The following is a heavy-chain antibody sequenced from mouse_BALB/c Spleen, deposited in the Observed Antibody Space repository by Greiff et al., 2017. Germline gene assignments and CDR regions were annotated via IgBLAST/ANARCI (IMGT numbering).Heavy chain of an antibody. CDR3: ASGIRLGYAMDY. D-gene: IGHD1-2*01. J-gene: IGHJ4*01. Sequence: EVHLVESGGGLVKPGGSLKLSCAASGFTFSSYAMSWVRQSPEKRLEWVAEISSGGSYTYYPDTVTGRFTISRDNAKNTLYLEMSSLRAEDTAMYYCASGIRLGYAMDYWGQGASVTVSS. V-gene: IGHV5-9-4*01. CDR2: ISSGGSYT. CDR1: GFTFSSYA.